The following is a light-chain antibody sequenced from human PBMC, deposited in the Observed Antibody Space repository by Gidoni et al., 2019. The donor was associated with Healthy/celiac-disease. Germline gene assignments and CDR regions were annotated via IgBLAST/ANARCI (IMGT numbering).Light chain of an antibody. CDR1: QSISSW. V-gene: IGKV1-5*03. CDR3: QQYNSYPWT. J-gene: IGKJ1*01. CDR2: KAS. Sequence: DIQMTQSPSTLSASVGDRVTITCRASQSISSWLTWYQQKPGKAPTPLIYKASSLESGGPSRFSGSGSGTEFTLTISSLQPDDFATYYCQQYNSYPWTFGQGTKVEIK.